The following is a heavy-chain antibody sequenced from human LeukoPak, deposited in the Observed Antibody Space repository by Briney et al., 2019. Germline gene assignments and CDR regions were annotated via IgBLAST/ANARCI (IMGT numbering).Heavy chain of an antibody. CDR3: ARTHYYYYYYMDV. CDR1: GGSISSQY. CDR2: IYTSGST. J-gene: IGHJ6*03. Sequence: SETLSLTCTVSGGSISSQYWSWIRQPPGKGLEWIGYIYTSGSTNYNPSLKSRVTISVDTSKNQFSLKLSSVTAADTAVYHCARTHYYYYYYMDVWGKGTTVTVSS. V-gene: IGHV4-4*09.